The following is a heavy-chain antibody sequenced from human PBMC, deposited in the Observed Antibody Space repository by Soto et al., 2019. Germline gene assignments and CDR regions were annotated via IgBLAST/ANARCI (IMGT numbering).Heavy chain of an antibody. D-gene: IGHD2-2*01. V-gene: IGHV5-10-1*01. CDR3: ASSPRGYCSSTSCRELGNYYGMDV. Sequence: GESLKIYCKGSGYGFTSYWISWGSQMPGRGLEWMGRIDPSDSYTNYSPSFQGHVTISADKSISTAYLQWSSLKASDTAMYYCASSPRGYCSSTSCRELGNYYGMDVWGQGTTVTVSS. J-gene: IGHJ6*02. CDR1: GYGFTSYW. CDR2: IDPSDSYT.